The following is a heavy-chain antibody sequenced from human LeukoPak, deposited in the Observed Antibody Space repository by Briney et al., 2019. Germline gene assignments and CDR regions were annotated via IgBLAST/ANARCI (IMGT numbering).Heavy chain of an antibody. J-gene: IGHJ4*02. Sequence: GASVKVSCTPSGYTFTGHFMHWVRQAPGQGLEWMGWIEPKSGGTHYGHKFQGRVTMTRDTSMSTAYMELSRPKADDTAVYYCAREMGVVPTAIPTVDSWGQGTLVTVSS. CDR1: GYTFTGHF. CDR2: IEPKSGGT. D-gene: IGHD2-2*02. V-gene: IGHV1-2*02. CDR3: AREMGVVPTAIPTVDS.